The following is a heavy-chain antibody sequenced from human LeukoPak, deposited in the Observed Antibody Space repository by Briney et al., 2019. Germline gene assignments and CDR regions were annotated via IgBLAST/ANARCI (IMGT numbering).Heavy chain of an antibody. CDR3: ARGLSKWFPDY. V-gene: IGHV4-31*03. CDR1: GGSISSGGYS. CDR2: IYYSGST. Sequence: SQTLSLTCTVSGGSISSGGYSWSWIRQHPGKGLERIGYIYYSGSTYYNPSLKSRVTISVDTSKNQFSLKLSSVTAADTAVYYCARGLSKWFPDYWGQGTLVTVSS. D-gene: IGHD3-22*01. J-gene: IGHJ4*02.